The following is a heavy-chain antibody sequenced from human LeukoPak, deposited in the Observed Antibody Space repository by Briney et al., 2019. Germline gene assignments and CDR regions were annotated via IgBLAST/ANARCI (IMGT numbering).Heavy chain of an antibody. J-gene: IGHJ4*02. D-gene: IGHD3-10*01. CDR1: GYTFTGYY. V-gene: IGHV1-2*02. CDR3: AHLWFGELLHDY. Sequence: ASVKVPCKASGYTFTGYYMHWVRQAPGQGLEWMGWINPNSGGTNYAQKFQGRVTMTRDTSISTAYMELSRLRSDDTAVYYCAHLWFGELLHDYWGQGTLVTVSS. CDR2: INPNSGGT.